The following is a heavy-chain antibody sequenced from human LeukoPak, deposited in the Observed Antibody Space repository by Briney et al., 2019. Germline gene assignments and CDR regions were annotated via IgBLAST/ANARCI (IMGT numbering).Heavy chain of an antibody. CDR2: ISSNGGST. J-gene: IGHJ4*02. CDR3: ARWARGNYNDY. D-gene: IGHD3-10*01. CDR1: GFTFSSYA. V-gene: IGHV3-64*01. Sequence: GGSLRLSCAASGFTFSSYAMHWVRQAPGKGLEYVSAISSNGGSTYYANSVKGRFTISRDNSKNTLYLQMGSLRAEDMAVYYCARWARGNYNDYWGQGTLVTVSS.